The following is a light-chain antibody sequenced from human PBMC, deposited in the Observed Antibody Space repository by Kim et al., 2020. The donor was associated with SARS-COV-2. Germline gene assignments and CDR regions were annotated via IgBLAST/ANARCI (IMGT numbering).Light chain of an antibody. CDR3: QQYHGTPYT. CDR1: QGISNS. V-gene: IGKV1-NL1*01. CDR2: SAS. Sequence: DIQMTHSPSSLSASVGDRVTITCRASQGISNSLAWYQQKPGKAPKLMLYSASRLHGGVPSRFRGSGSGTDYTLTISSLQAEDFATYYCQQYHGTPYTFGQGTKLEI. J-gene: IGKJ2*01.